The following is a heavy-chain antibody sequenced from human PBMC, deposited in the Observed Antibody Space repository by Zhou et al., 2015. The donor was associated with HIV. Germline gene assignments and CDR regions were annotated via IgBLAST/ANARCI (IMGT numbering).Heavy chain of an antibody. CDR3: ARDGSDYFLKY. D-gene: IGHD2/OR15-2a*01. J-gene: IGHJ4*02. V-gene: IGHV1-69*01. Sequence: QVQLVQSGAEVKKPGSSVKVSCKTSGDTFSRYAISWVRQAPGQGLEWMGAIIPAVGAANYAAKFQGRVTITADESTSTGHMELSSLRSEDTAVYFCARDGSDYFLKYWGLGTLITVSS. CDR2: IIPAVGAA. CDR1: GDTFSRYA.